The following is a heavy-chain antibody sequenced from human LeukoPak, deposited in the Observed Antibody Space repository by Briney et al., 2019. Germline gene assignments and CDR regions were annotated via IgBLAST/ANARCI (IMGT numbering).Heavy chain of an antibody. V-gene: IGHV4-30-2*01. CDR2: IYHSGST. CDR1: GGSISSGDYY. Sequence: SETLSLTCTVSGGSISSGDYYWSWIRQPPGKGLEWIGYIYHSGSTYYNPSLKSRVTISVDRSKNQFSLKLSSVTAADTAVYYCARGEGYCSSTSCFNWFDPWGQGTLVTVSS. D-gene: IGHD2-2*01. CDR3: ARGEGYCSSTSCFNWFDP. J-gene: IGHJ5*02.